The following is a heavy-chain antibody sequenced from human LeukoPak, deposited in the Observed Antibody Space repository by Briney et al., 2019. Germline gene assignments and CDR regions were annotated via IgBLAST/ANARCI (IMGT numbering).Heavy chain of an antibody. Sequence: SETLSLTCTVSGGSISSYYWSWIRQPPGKGLEWIGYIYYTGRTIYNPSLKSRVTISVDTSKNLFSLKLSSVTATDTAVYYCARVAVVADANYYGVDVWGKGITVTVSS. CDR2: IYYTGRT. V-gene: IGHV4-59*01. CDR1: GGSISSYY. D-gene: IGHD2-15*01. CDR3: ARVAVVADANYYGVDV. J-gene: IGHJ6*04.